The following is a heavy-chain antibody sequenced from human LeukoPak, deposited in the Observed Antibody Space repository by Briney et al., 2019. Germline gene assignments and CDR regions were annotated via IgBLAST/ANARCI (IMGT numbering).Heavy chain of an antibody. CDR1: GFTFSSYT. CDR3: ARNDYGGNEPKNYGMDV. J-gene: IGHJ6*02. V-gene: IGHV3-33*08. Sequence: QPGGSLRLSCAASGFTFSSYTMSWVRQAPGKGLEWVAVIWYDGSNKYYADSVKGRYTISRDNSKNTLYLQMNSLRAEDTAVYYCARNDYGGNEPKNYGMDVWGQGTTVTVSS. D-gene: IGHD4-23*01. CDR2: IWYDGSNK.